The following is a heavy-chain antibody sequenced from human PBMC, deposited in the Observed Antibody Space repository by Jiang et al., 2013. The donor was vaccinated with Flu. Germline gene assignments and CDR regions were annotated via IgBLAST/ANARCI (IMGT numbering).Heavy chain of an antibody. J-gene: IGHJ6*02. CDR3: ARVGSRGSGWYNYYGMDV. CDR1: GGTFSSYA. Sequence: GAEVKKPGSSVKVSCKASGGTFSSYAISWVRQAPGQGLEWMGRIIPIFGTPNYAQKFQGRVTITADRSTSTAYLELSSLRSEDTAVYYCARVGSRGSGWYNYYGMDVWGQGTTVTVSS. CDR2: IIPIFGTP. D-gene: IGHD6-19*01. V-gene: IGHV1-69*06.